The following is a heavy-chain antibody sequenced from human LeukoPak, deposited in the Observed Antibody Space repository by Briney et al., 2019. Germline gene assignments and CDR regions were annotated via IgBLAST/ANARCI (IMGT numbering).Heavy chain of an antibody. CDR2: IYYSGST. J-gene: IGHJ3*02. Sequence: MSSETLSLTCTVSGGSISSSSYYWGWIRQPPGKGLEWIGSIYYSGSTYYNPSLKSRVTISVDTPKNQFSLKLSSVTAADTAVYYCARTQRGITMIVVVTARDAFDIWGQGTMVTVSS. D-gene: IGHD3-22*01. V-gene: IGHV4-39*01. CDR3: ARTQRGITMIVVVTARDAFDI. CDR1: GGSISSSSYY.